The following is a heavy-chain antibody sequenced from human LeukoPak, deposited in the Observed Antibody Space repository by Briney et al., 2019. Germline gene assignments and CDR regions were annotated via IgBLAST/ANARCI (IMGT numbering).Heavy chain of an antibody. CDR2: IYSSGST. CDR1: GGSINSYY. V-gene: IGHV4-59*01. J-gene: IGHJ4*02. Sequence: SQTLSLTCTVSGGSINSYYWSWIRQPPGKGLEWIGYIYSSGSTNYNPSLKSRVTISVDTSKNQFSLKLTSVTAADTAVYYCARGVPEYYDFWSGYFYYFDYWGQGTLVTVSS. CDR3: ARGVPEYYDFWSGYFYYFDY. D-gene: IGHD3-3*01.